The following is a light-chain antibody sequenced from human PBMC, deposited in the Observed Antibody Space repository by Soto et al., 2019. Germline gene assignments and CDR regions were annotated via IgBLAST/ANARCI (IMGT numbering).Light chain of an antibody. CDR2: GNS. CDR1: SPNIGAGYA. CDR3: LSYVSCRSVV. J-gene: IGLJ2*01. V-gene: IGLV1-40*01. Sequence: QSVLTQPPSVSGAPGQRVTISCTERSPNIGAGYAVHWYQQLPGTAPKLLIYGNSNRPSGIPDRYSASKSGTSASLTITGLQAEVEAVYFCLSYVSCRSVVFGGATQLTVL.